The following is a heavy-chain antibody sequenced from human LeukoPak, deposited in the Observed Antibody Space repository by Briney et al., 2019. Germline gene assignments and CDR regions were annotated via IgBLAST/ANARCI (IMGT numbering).Heavy chain of an antibody. D-gene: IGHD6-19*01. V-gene: IGHV3-53*01. Sequence: RRSLRLSCAASGFTVSSNYMSWVRQAPGKVLEWVSVIYSGGSTYYADSAKARFTISRDNSKNTLYLQMNSLRAEDTAVYYCARWLEYSCGWYYLDVWGQGTLVTVSS. CDR1: GFTVSSNY. CDR3: ARWLEYSCGWYYLDV. CDR2: IYSGGST. J-gene: IGHJ4*01.